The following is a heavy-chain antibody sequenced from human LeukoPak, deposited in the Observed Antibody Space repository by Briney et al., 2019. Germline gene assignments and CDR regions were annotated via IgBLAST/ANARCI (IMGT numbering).Heavy chain of an antibody. CDR3: AKGPYTYSSRFGS. J-gene: IGHJ4*02. CDR1: GYTFSNYA. Sequence: PGGSLRLSCAVSGYTFSNYAMRWVRQAPGKELEWVSGIGGGAGGTYYADSVKGRFTISRDNSKNTLYLQMNNLRAEDTAIYYCAKGPYTYSSRFGSWGQRTLVTVSS. D-gene: IGHD2-21*01. V-gene: IGHV3-23*01. CDR2: IGGGAGGT.